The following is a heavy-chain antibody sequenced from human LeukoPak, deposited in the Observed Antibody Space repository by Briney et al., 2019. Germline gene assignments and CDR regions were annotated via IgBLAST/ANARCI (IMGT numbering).Heavy chain of an antibody. CDR3: ARDSTLGKVVAGTDY. CDR2: IIPIFGTA. J-gene: IGHJ4*02. CDR1: GGTFSSYA. V-gene: IGHV1-69*05. D-gene: IGHD6-19*01. Sequence: GASVKVSCKASGGTFSSYAISWVRQAPGQGLEWMGGIIPIFGTANYAQKFQGRVTMTRDTSTSTVYMELSSLRSEDTAVYYCARDSTLGKVVAGTDYWGQGTLVTVSS.